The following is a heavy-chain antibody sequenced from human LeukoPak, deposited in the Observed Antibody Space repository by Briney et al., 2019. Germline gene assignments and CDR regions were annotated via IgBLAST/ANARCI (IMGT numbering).Heavy chain of an antibody. Sequence: ASVKVSCKASGYTFTSYGISWVRQAPGQGLEWMGWISAYNGNTHYAQKLQGRVTMTTDTSTSTAYMELRSLRSDDTAVYYCARVDLWAVVPAAMYPSKTNNNWFDPWGQGTLVTVFS. V-gene: IGHV1-18*01. D-gene: IGHD2-2*01. CDR3: ARVDLWAVVPAAMYPSKTNNNWFDP. CDR2: ISAYNGNT. J-gene: IGHJ5*02. CDR1: GYTFTSYG.